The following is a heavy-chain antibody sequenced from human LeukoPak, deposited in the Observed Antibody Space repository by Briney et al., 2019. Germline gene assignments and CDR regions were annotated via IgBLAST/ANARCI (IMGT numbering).Heavy chain of an antibody. CDR1: GASFNYYY. Sequence: PSETLSLTCNVSGASFNYYYWSWIRQPAGKGLELIGRVYLGGSTNYNPSLKSRVTMSLDKAKNQFSLRLSSVTAADTAIYYCARDHCDDAACYPFDRWGQGTLVTVSS. D-gene: IGHD2-21*01. CDR3: ARDHCDDAACYPFDR. V-gene: IGHV4-4*07. CDR2: VYLGGST. J-gene: IGHJ4*02.